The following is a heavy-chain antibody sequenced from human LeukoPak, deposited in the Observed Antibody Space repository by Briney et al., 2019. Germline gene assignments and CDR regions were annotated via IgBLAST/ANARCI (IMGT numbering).Heavy chain of an antibody. V-gene: IGHV4-34*01. Sequence: SETLSLTCAVYGGSFSGYYWSWIRQPPGKGLEWIGEINHSGSTNYNPSLKSRVIISVDTSKNQFSLKLSSVTAADTAVYYCARLSLYPGDIAVAGYFDYWGQGTLVPSPQ. J-gene: IGHJ4*02. CDR2: INHSGST. CDR1: GGSFSGYY. D-gene: IGHD6-19*01. CDR3: ARLSLYPGDIAVAGYFDY.